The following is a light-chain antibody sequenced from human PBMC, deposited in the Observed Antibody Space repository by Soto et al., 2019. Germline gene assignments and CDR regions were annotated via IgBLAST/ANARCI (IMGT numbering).Light chain of an antibody. CDR3: CSYAGSSTFLYV. CDR1: SSDVGSYNL. J-gene: IGLJ1*01. Sequence: QSALTQPASVSGSPGQSITISCTGTSSDVGSYNLVSWYQQHPGKAPNLMIYEGSKRPSGVSNRFSGSKSGNTASLTISGLQAEDEADYYCCSYAGSSTFLYVFGTGTKLTVL. V-gene: IGLV2-23*03. CDR2: EGS.